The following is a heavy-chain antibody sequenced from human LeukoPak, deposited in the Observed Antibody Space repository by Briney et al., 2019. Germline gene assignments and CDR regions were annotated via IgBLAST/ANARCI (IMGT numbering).Heavy chain of an antibody. J-gene: IGHJ4*02. D-gene: IGHD3-16*01. CDR2: ITGSGDTT. CDR1: GFTFSTYA. Sequence: GGSLRLSCAASGFTFSTYAMSWVRQAPGKGLEWLCGITGSGDTTHHVDSVKGRFTISRDNAKNTLYLQMNSLRAEDTAVYYCARVRWGGLYYFDYWGQGTLVTVSS. V-gene: IGHV3-23*01. CDR3: ARVRWGGLYYFDY.